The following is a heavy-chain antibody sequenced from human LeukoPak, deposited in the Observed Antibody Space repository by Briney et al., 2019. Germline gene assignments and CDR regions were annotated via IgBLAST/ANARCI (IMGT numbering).Heavy chain of an antibody. Sequence: PSETLSLTCTVSGGSISSSSYYWGWIRQPPGKGLEWIGYIYYSGSTNYNPSLKSRVTISVDTSKNQFSLKLSSVTAADTAVYYCARARGIAVAGDYWGQGTLVTVSS. CDR2: IYYSGST. D-gene: IGHD6-19*01. CDR3: ARARGIAVAGDY. CDR1: GGSISSSSYY. V-gene: IGHV4-61*05. J-gene: IGHJ4*02.